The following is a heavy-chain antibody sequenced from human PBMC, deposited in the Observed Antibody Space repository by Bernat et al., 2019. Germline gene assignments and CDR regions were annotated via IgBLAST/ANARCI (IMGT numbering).Heavy chain of an antibody. D-gene: IGHD3-22*01. CDR3: ARDYYYDSSGSGNYYFDY. J-gene: IGHJ4*02. Sequence: QVQLVQSGAEVKKPGASVKVSCKASGYTFTNYGISWVRQAPGQGLEWMGWISAYNGNTNYAQKLQGRVTMTTDTSTSTAYMELRSLRSDDTAVYYCARDYYYDSSGSGNYYFDYWGQGTLVTVSS. CDR2: ISAYNGNT. V-gene: IGHV1-18*01. CDR1: GYTFTNYG.